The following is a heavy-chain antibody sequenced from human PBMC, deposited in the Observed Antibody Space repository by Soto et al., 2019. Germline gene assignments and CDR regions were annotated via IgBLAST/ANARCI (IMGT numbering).Heavy chain of an antibody. D-gene: IGHD3-10*01. Sequence: QVLLVQSGPEVKKPGSSVKVSCKASGGTFNNYAINWVRQAPGKGLEWMGGIIPTFGTGNHAQKFQGRVTITAKEFTTTAYKEHNSLRSEGTGIYYWAVFDGTLGRGGRSSPHEKEVWGQGTKVIVSS. V-gene: IGHV1-69*01. J-gene: IGHJ6*02. CDR3: AVFDGTLGRGGRSSPHEKEV. CDR1: GGTFNNYA. CDR2: IIPTFGTG.